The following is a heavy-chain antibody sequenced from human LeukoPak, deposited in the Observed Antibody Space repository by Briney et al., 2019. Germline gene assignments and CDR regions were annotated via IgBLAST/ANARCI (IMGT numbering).Heavy chain of an antibody. Sequence: GGSLRLSCAASGFSLSTFNMNWVRQAPGKGLEWVSCISGTGSVYYAASVRGRFTISRDNAGNSLFLQLNSLRTEDTAVYFCARYLPGSSWYALDSWGQGTLVTLSS. D-gene: IGHD6-13*01. CDR2: ISGTGSV. J-gene: IGHJ5*01. V-gene: IGHV3-69-1*01. CDR3: ARYLPGSSWYALDS. CDR1: GFSLSTFN.